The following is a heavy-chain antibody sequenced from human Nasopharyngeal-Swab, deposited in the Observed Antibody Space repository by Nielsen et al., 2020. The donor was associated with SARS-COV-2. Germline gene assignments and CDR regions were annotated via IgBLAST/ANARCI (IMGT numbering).Heavy chain of an antibody. CDR1: GFTFSIYT. Sequence: GESLKISCAASGFTFSIYTMNWVRQTPGKGLEWVSAISSTGDYIHHAASVKGRFTISRDNAKNSVYLQMDSLRAEDTAVYYCTRDTPAMFAYWGQGMLVTVSS. CDR2: ISSTGDYI. V-gene: IGHV3-21*01. J-gene: IGHJ4*02. CDR3: TRDTPAMFAY.